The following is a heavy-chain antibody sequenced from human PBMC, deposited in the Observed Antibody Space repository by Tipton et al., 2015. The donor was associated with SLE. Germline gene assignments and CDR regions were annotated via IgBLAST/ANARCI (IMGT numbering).Heavy chain of an antibody. Sequence: QVQLVQSGGGVVQPGRSLRLSCAASGFTFSSYALHWVRQAPGKGLEWVAVMSYDGSDKYYADSVKGRFTISRDNSKNTLYLEMKSLRVEDTAMYYFARDGGWFGDLPFDFWGQGTLVTVSS. J-gene: IGHJ4*02. CDR1: GFTFSSYA. V-gene: IGHV3-30*04. D-gene: IGHD3-10*01. CDR2: MSYDGSDK. CDR3: ARDGGWFGDLPFDF.